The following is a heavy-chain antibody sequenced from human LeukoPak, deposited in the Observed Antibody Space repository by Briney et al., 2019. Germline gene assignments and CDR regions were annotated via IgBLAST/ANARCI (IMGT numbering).Heavy chain of an antibody. Sequence: PGGSLRLSCAASGFTFSTYAMSWVRQAPGKGLEWVSYISSSGSPIYYADSVKGRFTISRDNAKNSLYLQMNSLRDEDTAVYYCARERYYYASRGPDYWGQGTLVTVSS. J-gene: IGHJ4*02. D-gene: IGHD3-10*01. V-gene: IGHV3-48*02. CDR3: ARERYYYASRGPDY. CDR2: ISSSGSPI. CDR1: GFTFSTYA.